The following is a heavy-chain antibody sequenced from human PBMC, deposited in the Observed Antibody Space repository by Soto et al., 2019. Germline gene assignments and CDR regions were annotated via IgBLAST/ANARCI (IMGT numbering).Heavy chain of an antibody. CDR2: ISNEEANK. V-gene: IGHV3-30*18. Sequence: PGVSLRLSCAASGFTFSSYGMHWVRQAPGKGLEWVAVISNEEANKNYVDSVKGRFTVSRDNSKNTLSLQMNSLRVEDTAIYYYAKGSSGYYYPHLDNWGQGTPVTVAS. J-gene: IGHJ4*02. D-gene: IGHD3-22*01. CDR1: GFTFSSYG. CDR3: AKGSSGYYYPHLDN.